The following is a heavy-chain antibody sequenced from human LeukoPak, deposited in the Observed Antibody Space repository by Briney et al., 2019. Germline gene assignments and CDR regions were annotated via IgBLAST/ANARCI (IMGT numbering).Heavy chain of an antibody. V-gene: IGHV3-21*01. CDR3: ARDYSGYFDY. D-gene: IGHD1-26*01. J-gene: IGHJ4*02. CDR2: ISSSSYM. Sequence: GGSLRLSCAAFGFTFSSYTMNWVRQAPGKGLEWVSCISSSSYMYYADSVKGRFTISRDNARNSLYLQMNSLRAEDTAVYYCARDYSGYFDYWGQGTLVTVSS. CDR1: GFTFSSYT.